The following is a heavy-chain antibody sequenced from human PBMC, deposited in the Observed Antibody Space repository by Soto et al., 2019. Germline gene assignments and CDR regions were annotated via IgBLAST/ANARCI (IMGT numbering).Heavy chain of an antibody. CDR3: AQMYSTSGFDY. Sequence: QITLKESGPTLVKPKQTLTLTCTCSGFSLSTSGVGVGWIRQSPGKALEWLALIYWDDDKSYSPSLKSRLTITKDTAKNQVVLTMTNMDPVDTATYYWAQMYSTSGFDYWGQGTLVTVSS. V-gene: IGHV2-5*02. CDR1: GFSLSTSGVG. D-gene: IGHD6-13*01. J-gene: IGHJ4*02. CDR2: IYWDDDK.